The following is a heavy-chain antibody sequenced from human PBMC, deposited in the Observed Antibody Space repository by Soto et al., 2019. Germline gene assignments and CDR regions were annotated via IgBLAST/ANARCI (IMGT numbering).Heavy chain of an antibody. CDR2: ISGSGGST. J-gene: IGHJ5*02. CDR3: AKGADFWSGYIANWFDP. D-gene: IGHD3-3*01. Sequence: GGSLRLSCAASGFTFSSYAMSWVRQAPGKGLEWVSAISGSGGSTYYADSVKGRFTISRDNSKNTLYLQMNSLRAEDTAVYYCAKGADFWSGYIANWFDPWGQGTLVTVSS. CDR1: GFTFSSYA. V-gene: IGHV3-23*01.